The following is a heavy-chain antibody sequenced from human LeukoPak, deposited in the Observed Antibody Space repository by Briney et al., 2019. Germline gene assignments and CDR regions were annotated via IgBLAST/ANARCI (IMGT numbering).Heavy chain of an antibody. V-gene: IGHV3-48*01. CDR3: ARDYKYAFDN. Sequence: GGSLRLSCAASGFRFSDYSMNWVRQAPGKGLEWISYIGIDSGNTNYTDSVKGRFTVSGDKAKKSLYLQMNSLRVEDTAVYYCARDYKYAFDNWGQGTLVTVSS. CDR1: GFRFSDYS. D-gene: IGHD5-24*01. CDR2: IGIDSGNT. J-gene: IGHJ4*02.